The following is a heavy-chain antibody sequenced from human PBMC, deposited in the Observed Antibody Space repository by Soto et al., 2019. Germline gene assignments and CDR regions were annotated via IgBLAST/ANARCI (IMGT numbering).Heavy chain of an antibody. V-gene: IGHV4-31*03. CDR2: IYYSGST. CDR3: ARATVYYYDSSGYLGAFDI. CDR1: GRCISSGGYY. Sequence: SETLSLTCNVSGRCISSGGYYWSWIRQHPGKGLEWIGYIYYSGSTYYNPSLKSRVTISVDTSKNQFSLKLSSVTAADTAVYYCARATVYYYDSSGYLGAFDIWGQGTMVTVSS. J-gene: IGHJ3*02. D-gene: IGHD3-22*01.